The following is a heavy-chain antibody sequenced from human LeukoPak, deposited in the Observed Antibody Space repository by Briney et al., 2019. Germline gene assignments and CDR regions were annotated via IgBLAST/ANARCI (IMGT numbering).Heavy chain of an antibody. CDR2: IIPIFGTA. V-gene: IGHV1-69*13. CDR3: ARVQIRYCSGGSCYRDAFDI. Sequence: SVKVSCKASGGTFSSYAISWVLQAPGQGLEWMGGIIPIFGTANYAQKFQGRVTITADESTSTAYMELSSLRSEDTAVYYCARVQIRYCSGGSCYRDAFDIWGQGTMVTVSS. D-gene: IGHD2-15*01. CDR1: GGTFSSYA. J-gene: IGHJ3*02.